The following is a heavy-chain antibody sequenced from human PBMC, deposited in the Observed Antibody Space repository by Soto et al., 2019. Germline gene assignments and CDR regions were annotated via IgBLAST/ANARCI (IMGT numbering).Heavy chain of an antibody. CDR1: GFTFSSYS. CDR2: ISSSSSTI. Sequence: GGSLRLSCAASGFTFSSYSMNWVRQAPGKGLEWVSYISSSSSTIYYADSVEGRFTISRDNSKNTLYLQMNSLRAEDTAVYYCAKLAAHKKGYDSSGYYWGVDAFDIWGQGTMVTVS. D-gene: IGHD3-22*01. CDR3: AKLAAHKKGYDSSGYYWGVDAFDI. J-gene: IGHJ3*02. V-gene: IGHV3-48*01.